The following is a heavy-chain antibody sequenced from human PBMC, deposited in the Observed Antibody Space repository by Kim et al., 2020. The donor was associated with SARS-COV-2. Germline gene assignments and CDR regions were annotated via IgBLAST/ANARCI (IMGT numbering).Heavy chain of an antibody. D-gene: IGHD6-25*01. CDR2: INHSGGT. V-gene: IGHV4-34*01. Sequence: SETLSLTCAVSGGSFSHYYWTWIRQPPGKGLEWIGEINHSGGTNYSPSLRSRLSISADTPKNHFTLRLTSVTAADTAVYYCARGRRCSGGSGLNWVHPWG. CDR1: GGSFSHYY. CDR3: ARGRRCSGGSGLNWVHP. J-gene: IGHJ5*02.